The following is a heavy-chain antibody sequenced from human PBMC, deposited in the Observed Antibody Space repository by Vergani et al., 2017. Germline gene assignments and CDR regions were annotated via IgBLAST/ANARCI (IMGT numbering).Heavy chain of an antibody. CDR3: ARGMTTETTDLDGFDI. CDR2: ISYDGSNK. D-gene: IGHD4-17*01. CDR1: GFTVSSYA. Sequence: VQLVESGGGLVQPGRSLRLSCAASGFTVSSYAMHWVRQAPGKGLEWVAIISYDGSNKYYADSVKGRFTISRDNSKKTLYLQMNSLRAEDTAVYYCARGMTTETTDLDGFDIWGQGTMVSVSS. V-gene: IGHV3-30*03. J-gene: IGHJ3*02.